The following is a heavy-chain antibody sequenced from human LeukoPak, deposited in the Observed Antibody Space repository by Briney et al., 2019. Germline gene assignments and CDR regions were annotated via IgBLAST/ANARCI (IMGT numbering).Heavy chain of an antibody. CDR1: GYTFTDYY. Sequence: ASVKVSCKVSGYTFTDYYMHWVQQAPGKGLDWMGLVDPEDGETIYAEKFQGRVTITADTSTDTAYMELSSLRSEDTAVYYCATDQFSSGWRREEYFQHWGQGTLVTVSS. CDR3: ATDQFSSGWRREEYFQH. V-gene: IGHV1-69-2*01. J-gene: IGHJ1*01. CDR2: VDPEDGET. D-gene: IGHD6-19*01.